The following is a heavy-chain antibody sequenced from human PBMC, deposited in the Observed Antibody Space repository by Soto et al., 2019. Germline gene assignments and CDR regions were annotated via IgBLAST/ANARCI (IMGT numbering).Heavy chain of an antibody. Sequence: PSQTLSLTCAISGDSVSSNSAAWNWISQSPSRGLEWLGRTYYRSKWYNDYAVSVKSRITINPDTSKNQFSLQLNSVTPEDTAVYYCARGGVYSSFGHFDYWGQGTLVTVSS. J-gene: IGHJ4*02. CDR1: GDSVSSNSAA. CDR3: ARGGVYSSFGHFDY. D-gene: IGHD6-6*01. CDR2: TYYRSKWYN. V-gene: IGHV6-1*01.